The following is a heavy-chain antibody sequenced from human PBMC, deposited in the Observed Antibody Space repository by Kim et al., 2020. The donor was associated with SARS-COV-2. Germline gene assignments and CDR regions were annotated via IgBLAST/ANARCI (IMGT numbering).Heavy chain of an antibody. D-gene: IGHD2-8*01. J-gene: IGHJ4*02. CDR1: GFIVSNNH. CDR3: ARGDGRFDKRLDY. CDR2: IDNGGNT. V-gene: IGHV3-53*05. Sequence: GGSLRLSCAASGFIVSNNHMHWVRQAPGKGPPWVSVIDNGGNTYYADSVKGRFTVSRDTSKNTLYLQMNSLRSEDAAVYYCARGDGRFDKRLDYWGQGTL.